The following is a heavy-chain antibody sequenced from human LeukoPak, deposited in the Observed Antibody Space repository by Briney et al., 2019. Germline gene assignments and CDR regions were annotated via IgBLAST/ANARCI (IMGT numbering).Heavy chain of an antibody. CDR3: AKDGQRGGFYDSSGYYHPFFDY. J-gene: IGHJ4*02. CDR1: GLTIDDYT. D-gene: IGHD3-22*01. Sequence: GGSRRLSCAASGLTIDDYTMHWVRQAPGKGLEWVSLISWDGGSTYYADSVKGRFTISRDNSKNSLYLQMNSLRTEDTALYYCAKDGQRGGFYDSSGYYHPFFDYWGQGTLVTVSS. V-gene: IGHV3-43*01. CDR2: ISWDGGST.